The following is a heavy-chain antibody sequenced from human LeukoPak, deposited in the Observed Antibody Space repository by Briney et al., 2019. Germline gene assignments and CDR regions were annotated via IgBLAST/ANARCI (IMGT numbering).Heavy chain of an antibody. V-gene: IGHV3-23*01. D-gene: IGHD5-24*01. CDR2: FSRSGSST. Sequence: GGPLRLSCTASGFTLSRYAMSWARQAPGRGLEEVSAFSRSGSSTYYTDSVNGRFTISRDNSKSTLFLQMNSLRAEDTAVYYCAKDPRVGSRVATPCHRGQGTLVTVSS. J-gene: IGHJ4*02. CDR1: GFTLSRYA. CDR3: AKDPRVGSRVATPCH.